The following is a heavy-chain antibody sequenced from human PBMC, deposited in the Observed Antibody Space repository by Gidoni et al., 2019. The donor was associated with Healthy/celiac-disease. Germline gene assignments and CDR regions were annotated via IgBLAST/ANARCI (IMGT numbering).Heavy chain of an antibody. J-gene: IGHJ4*02. V-gene: IGHV2-70*01. D-gene: IGHD2-15*01. CDR3: ARNGRDGFRSYFDY. CDR2: SDWDDDK. CDR1: GFSLSTSGMC. Sequence: QVTLRESGPALVKPTQTLRLTCTFSGFSLSTSGMCVSWIRQPQGKALEWLALSDWDDDKYYSTSLKTRLTISKDTSKNQVVLTMTNMDPVDTATYYCARNGRDGFRSYFDYWGQGTLVTVSS.